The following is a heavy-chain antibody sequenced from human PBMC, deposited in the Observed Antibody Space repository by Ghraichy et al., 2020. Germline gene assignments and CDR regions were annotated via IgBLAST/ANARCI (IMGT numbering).Heavy chain of an antibody. Sequence: GGSLRLSCAASGFTFRTFSMNWVRQAPGKGLEWVSYISNSNDTIYYADSVKGRFTISRDNAKNSLYLQMNSLRDEDTAVYYCARDPIWYTSSSCYFDYWGQGTLVTVSS. J-gene: IGHJ4*02. CDR3: ARDPIWYTSSSCYFDY. D-gene: IGHD6-6*01. CDR2: ISNSNDTI. V-gene: IGHV3-48*02. CDR1: GFTFRTFS.